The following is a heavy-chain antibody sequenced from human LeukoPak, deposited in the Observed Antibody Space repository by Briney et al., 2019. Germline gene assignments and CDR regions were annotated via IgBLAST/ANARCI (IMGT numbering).Heavy chain of an antibody. D-gene: IGHD3-16*02. CDR2: ISGSGGST. CDR1: GFTFSSYA. J-gene: IGHJ4*02. V-gene: IGHV3-23*01. Sequence: GGSLRLSCAASGFTFSSYAMSWVRQAPGKGLEWVSAISGSGGSTYYADSVKGRFTISRDNSKNTLYLQMNSLRAEDTAVYYCAKDRVITFGGVIPEAYFDYWGQGTLVTVSS. CDR3: AKDRVITFGGVIPEAYFDY.